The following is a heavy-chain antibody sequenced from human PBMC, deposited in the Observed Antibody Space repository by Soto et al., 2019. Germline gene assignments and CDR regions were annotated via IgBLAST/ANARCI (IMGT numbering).Heavy chain of an antibody. Sequence: PGASLRLSGASSGFAFNSHSMTWVRQAPGKGLEWVSSISISSGYIYYADSVGGRFTISRDNSKNSLSLEMNSLRVDDTAVYFCARAPLLSSRHVNSLYYYGMDVWGPGTTVTVSS. CDR3: ARAPLLSSRHVNSLYYYGMDV. CDR1: GFAFNSHS. V-gene: IGHV3-21*01. J-gene: IGHJ6*02. D-gene: IGHD3-16*02. CDR2: ISISSGYI.